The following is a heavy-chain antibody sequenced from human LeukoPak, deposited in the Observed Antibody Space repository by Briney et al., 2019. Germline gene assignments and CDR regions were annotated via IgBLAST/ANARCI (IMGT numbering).Heavy chain of an antibody. V-gene: IGHV3-30-3*01. J-gene: IGHJ5*02. D-gene: IGHD2-15*01. CDR2: ISYDGSNK. Sequence: PARSLGLSCAASGFTFSSYAMHWVRQAPGKGLEWVAVISYDGSNKYYADSVKGRFTISRDNSKNTLYLQMNSLRAEDTAVYYCARGAPQWWLSWFDPWGQGTLVTVSS. CDR3: ARGAPQWWLSWFDP. CDR1: GFTFSSYA.